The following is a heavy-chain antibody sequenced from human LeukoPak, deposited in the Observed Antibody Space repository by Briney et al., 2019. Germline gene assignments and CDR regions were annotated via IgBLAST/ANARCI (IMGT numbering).Heavy chain of an antibody. CDR3: AREGPGYDAFDI. V-gene: IGHV4-59*01. D-gene: IGHD3-10*01. Sequence: SETLSLTCTVSGGSISSYYWSWLRQPPGKGLEWIGYIYYSGSTNYNPSLKSRVTISVDTSKNQFSLKLSSVTAADTAVYYCAREGPGYDAFDIWGQGTMVTVSS. J-gene: IGHJ3*02. CDR1: GGSISSYY. CDR2: IYYSGST.